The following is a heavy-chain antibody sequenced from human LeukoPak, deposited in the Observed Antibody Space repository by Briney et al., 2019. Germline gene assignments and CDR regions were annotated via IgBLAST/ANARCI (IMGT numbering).Heavy chain of an antibody. CDR2: ISGSGGST. J-gene: IGHJ4*02. CDR3: AKEGDGEYYFDY. Sequence: GGSLRLSCAASGFTFSTYAVTWVRQAPGKGLEWVSAISGSGGSTYYADSVKGRFTISRDNSKNTLYLQMNSLRAEDTAVYYCAKEGDGEYYFDYWGQGTLVTVSS. CDR1: GFTFSTYA. V-gene: IGHV3-23*01. D-gene: IGHD5-24*01.